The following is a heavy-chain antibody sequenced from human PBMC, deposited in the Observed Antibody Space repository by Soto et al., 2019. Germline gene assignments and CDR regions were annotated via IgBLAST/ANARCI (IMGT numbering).Heavy chain of an antibody. V-gene: IGHV3-15*07. CDR2: IKSVTNGGTT. Sequence: EVQLAASGGGFVKPGGSLRLSCTASGFTFSNAWMSWVRQAPGRGLEWVGRIKSVTNGGTTDYAEPVKGRFIISRDDSKNTVFLQLSGLKAEDEAVYYCPAGGNWFDPWGQGTLVTVSS. J-gene: IGHJ5*02. CDR1: GFTFSNAW. CDR3: PAGGNWFDP.